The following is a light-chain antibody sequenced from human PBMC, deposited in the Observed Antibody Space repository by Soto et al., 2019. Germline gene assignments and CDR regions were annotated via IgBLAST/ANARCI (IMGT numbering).Light chain of an antibody. V-gene: IGLV2-14*01. J-gene: IGLJ1*01. Sequence: LNKPASVYGSPGQSITISYTKTSSDVGTYNYVSWYQHHPGKAPKLIIYEVSNRPAGVSIRFSGSKSGSTASLTISGLQAQAEADYRCTSYTRDTVLVFGTGTKVTVL. CDR1: SSDVGTYNY. CDR2: EVS. CDR3: TSYTRDTVLV.